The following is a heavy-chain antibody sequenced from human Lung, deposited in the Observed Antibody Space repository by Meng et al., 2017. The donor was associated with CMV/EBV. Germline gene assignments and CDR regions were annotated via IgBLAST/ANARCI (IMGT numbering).Heavy chain of an antibody. J-gene: IGHJ4*02. D-gene: IGHD5-24*01. CDR1: GFTFSSYA. V-gene: IGHV3-30*04. CDR3: ARARPRDGSHYYFDY. CDR2: ISYDGSNK. Sequence: SLKISCAASGFTFSSYAMHWVRQAPGKGLEWVAVISYDGSNKYYADSVKGRFTISRDNSKNTLYLQMNSLRAEDTAVYYCARARPRDGSHYYFDYWGQGXLVTVSS.